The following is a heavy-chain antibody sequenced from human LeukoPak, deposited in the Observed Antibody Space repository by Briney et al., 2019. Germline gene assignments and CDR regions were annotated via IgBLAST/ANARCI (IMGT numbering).Heavy chain of an antibody. CDR2: ISSSSTV. Sequence: PGGSLRLSCAACGFTFSRYSMNWVRQAPGKGLEWVSYISSSSTVYYADSLKGRFTISRDNAKNSLYLQMNSLRDEDTAVYYCAIAQTYYGSGSYLYWGQGTLVTVSS. J-gene: IGHJ4*02. D-gene: IGHD3-10*01. CDR3: AIAQTYYGSGSYLY. CDR1: GFTFSRYS. V-gene: IGHV3-48*02.